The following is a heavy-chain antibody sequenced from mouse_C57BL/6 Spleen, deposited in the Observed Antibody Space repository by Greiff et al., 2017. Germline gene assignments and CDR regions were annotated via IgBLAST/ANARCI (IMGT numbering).Heavy chain of an antibody. CDR1: GYTFTDYY. CDR2: LYPGSGNT. Sequence: QVQLQQSGAELVRPGASVKLSCKASGYTFTDYYINWVKQRPGQGLEWIARLYPGSGNTYYNEKFKGKATLTAEKSSSTAYMQLSSLTSEDSAVYFCARGGGYDGLPWFAYWGQGTLVTVSA. V-gene: IGHV1-76*01. CDR3: ARGGGYDGLPWFAY. J-gene: IGHJ3*01. D-gene: IGHD2-2*01.